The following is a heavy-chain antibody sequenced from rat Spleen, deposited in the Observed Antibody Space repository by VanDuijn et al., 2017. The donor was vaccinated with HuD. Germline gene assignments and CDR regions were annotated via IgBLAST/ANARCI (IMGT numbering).Heavy chain of an antibody. V-gene: IGHV2-6*01. J-gene: IGHJ2*01. CDR1: GLSLISNT. D-gene: IGHD1-1*01. CDR2: ISSGGST. CDR3: TRDPITTRDYFDY. Sequence: QVQLKESGPGLVQPSQTLSLTCTVSGLSLISNTVSWVRQPPGKGLEWIAAISSGGSTYYNSALKSRLSISRDTSKSQVFLKMNSLQTEDTAIYSCTRDPITTRDYFDYWGQGVMVTVSS.